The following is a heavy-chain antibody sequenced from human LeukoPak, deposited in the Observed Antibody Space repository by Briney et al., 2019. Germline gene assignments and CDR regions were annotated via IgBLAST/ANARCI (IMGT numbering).Heavy chain of an antibody. D-gene: IGHD1-26*01. CDR2: IYYSGST. CDR1: GGSISSYY. Sequence: PSETLSLTXTVSGGSISSYYWSWIWQPPGKGLEWIGYIYYSGSTNYNPSLKSRVTISVDTSKNQFSLKLSSVTAADTAVYYCAREQWELNFDYWGQGTLVTVSS. CDR3: AREQWELNFDY. V-gene: IGHV4-59*01. J-gene: IGHJ4*02.